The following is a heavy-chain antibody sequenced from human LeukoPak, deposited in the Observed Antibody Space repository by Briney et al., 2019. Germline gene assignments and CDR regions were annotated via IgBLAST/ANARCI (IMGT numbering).Heavy chain of an antibody. V-gene: IGHV4-34*01. CDR2: INHSGST. D-gene: IGHD2-2*01. CDR3: ARGPFIVVVPAARAGYYYGMDV. CDR1: GGSFSGYY. Sequence: SETLSLTCAVYGGSFSGYYWSWIRQPPGKGLEWIGEINHSGSTNYNPSLKSRVTISVDTSKNQFSLKLSSVTAADTAVYYCARGPFIVVVPAARAGYYYGMDVWGQGTTVTVSS. J-gene: IGHJ6*02.